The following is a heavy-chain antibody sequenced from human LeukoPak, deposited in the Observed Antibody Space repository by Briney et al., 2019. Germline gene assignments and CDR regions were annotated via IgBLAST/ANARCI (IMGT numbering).Heavy chain of an antibody. Sequence: GASVKVSCKASGYTFTSYGISWVRQAPGQGLEWMGWISAYNGNTNYAQKLQGRVTMTTDTSTSTAYMELRSLRSDDTAVYYCAREPGRERAGYSSSWWAPSDYWGQGTLVTVSS. J-gene: IGHJ4*02. CDR3: AREPGRERAGYSSSWWAPSDY. CDR1: GYTFTSYG. V-gene: IGHV1-18*01. D-gene: IGHD6-13*01. CDR2: ISAYNGNT.